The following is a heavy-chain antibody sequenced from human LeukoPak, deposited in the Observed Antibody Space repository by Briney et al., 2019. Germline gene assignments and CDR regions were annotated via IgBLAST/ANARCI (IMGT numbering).Heavy chain of an antibody. J-gene: IGHJ4*02. V-gene: IGHV3-48*02. CDR3: ARDNSRGYSGDFDY. Sequence: GVSLTLPCAASGLTFSSYRMHWVRQAPGKGLEWVSHISSSSGTIYYADSVKGRFTISRDNAKNSLYLQMNSLRDEDTAVYYCARDNSRGYSGDFDYWGQGTLVTVSS. D-gene: IGHD5-12*01. CDR1: GLTFSSYR. CDR2: ISSSSGTI.